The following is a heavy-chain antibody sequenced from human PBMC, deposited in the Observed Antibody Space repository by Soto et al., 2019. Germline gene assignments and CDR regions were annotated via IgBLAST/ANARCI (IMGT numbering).Heavy chain of an antibody. V-gene: IGHV3-23*01. J-gene: IGHJ5*02. CDR2: ISGSGGST. CDR1: GFTFSSYA. Sequence: EVQLLESGGGLVQPGGSLRLSCAASGFTFSSYAMSWVRQAPGKGLEWVSAISGSGGSTYYADSVKGRFTISRDNSKNTLYRQFNGLGVEETAVYYSAKDVRGLQYEFWSGYGNWFDRWGQGTLVTVSS. D-gene: IGHD3-3*01. CDR3: AKDVRGLQYEFWSGYGNWFDR.